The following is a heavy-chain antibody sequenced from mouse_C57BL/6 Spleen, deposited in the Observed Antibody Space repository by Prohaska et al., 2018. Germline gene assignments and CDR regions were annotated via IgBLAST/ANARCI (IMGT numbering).Heavy chain of an antibody. Sequence: HGKSLEWIGDINPNNGGTSYNQKFKGKATLTVDKSSSTAYMELRSLTSEDSAVYYCARRGIYYDYDVYAMDYWGQGTSVTVSS. CDR2: INPNNGGT. J-gene: IGHJ4*01. V-gene: IGHV1-26*01. D-gene: IGHD2-4*01. CDR3: ARRGIYYDYDVYAMDY.